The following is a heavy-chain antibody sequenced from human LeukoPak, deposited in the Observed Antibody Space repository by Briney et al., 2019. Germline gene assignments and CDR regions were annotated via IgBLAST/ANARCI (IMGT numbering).Heavy chain of an antibody. Sequence: ASVKVSCKASGYTFTNYYIHWVRQAPGQGLEWMGIINPTGGATSYAQKFQGRVTIIRDTSTSTVHMELSRLRSEDTAVYYCARGTFYYDGSYSHMYYSDYWGQGTLVTVSS. CDR1: GYTFTNYY. CDR2: INPTGGAT. CDR3: ARGTFYYDGSYSHMYYSDY. V-gene: IGHV1-46*01. D-gene: IGHD3-22*01. J-gene: IGHJ4*02.